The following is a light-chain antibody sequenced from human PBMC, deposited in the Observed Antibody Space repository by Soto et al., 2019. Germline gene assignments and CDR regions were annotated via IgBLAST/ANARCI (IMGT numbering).Light chain of an antibody. CDR2: WAS. J-gene: IGKJ1*01. CDR3: HNYHYATQT. Sequence: DIVMTQSPDSLAVSLGERATINCKSSQSVLYSPNNKNYLAWYQQKPGQPPRLLVYWASTRESGVPDRFSGSGSGTDFTLTISRLQAVYAAVYYFHNYHYATQTFGQGTKVEIK. CDR1: QSVLYSPNNKNY. V-gene: IGKV4-1*01.